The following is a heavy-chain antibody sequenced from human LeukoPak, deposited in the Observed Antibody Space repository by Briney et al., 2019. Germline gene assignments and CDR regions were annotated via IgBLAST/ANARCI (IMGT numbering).Heavy chain of an antibody. CDR3: ARPGASGYDFLYFDY. CDR1: RGTFSSYA. D-gene: IGHD5-12*01. J-gene: IGHJ4*02. V-gene: IGHV1-69*13. CDR2: IIPIFGTA. Sequence: SVKVSCKASRGTFSSYAISWVRQAPGQGLEWMGGIIPIFGTANYAQKFQGRVTITADESTSTAYMELSSLRSEDTAVYYCARPGASGYDFLYFDYWGQGTLVTVSS.